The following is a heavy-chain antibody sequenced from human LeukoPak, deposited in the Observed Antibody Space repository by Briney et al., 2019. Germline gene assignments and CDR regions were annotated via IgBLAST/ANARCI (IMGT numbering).Heavy chain of an antibody. CDR1: GYTLTSYG. Sequence: GASVKVSCKASGYTLTSYGISWVRQAPGQGLEWMEWISAYNGNTNYAQKLQGRVTMTTDASTSTAYMELRSLGSDDTAVYYCARDGGYGRRYYHHYGMEVWGQGTTVTVSS. D-gene: IGHD5-18*01. CDR3: ARDGGYGRRYYHHYGMEV. J-gene: IGHJ6*02. V-gene: IGHV1-18*01. CDR2: ISAYNGNT.